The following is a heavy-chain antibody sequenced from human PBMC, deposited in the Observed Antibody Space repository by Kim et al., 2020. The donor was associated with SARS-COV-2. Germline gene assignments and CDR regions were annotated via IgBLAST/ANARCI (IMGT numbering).Heavy chain of an antibody. V-gene: IGHV3-7*05. CDR3: ARDATRSSWIDF. Sequence: GGSLRLSCATAGFNFSNFWMSWVRQAPGKGLEWVAGMKEDGTEIHYVDSVRGRFTISRDNAKDLLYLQMDSLRAEDTAVYFCARDATRSSWIDFWGQGSLVPVS. CDR1: GFNFSNFW. J-gene: IGHJ4*02. D-gene: IGHD6-13*01. CDR2: MKEDGTEI.